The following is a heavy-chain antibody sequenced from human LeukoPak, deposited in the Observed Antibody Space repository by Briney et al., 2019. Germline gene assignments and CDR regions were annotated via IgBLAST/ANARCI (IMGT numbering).Heavy chain of an antibody. CDR1: GFTFSGYE. V-gene: IGHV3-48*03. CDR3: AKEGYYGSGSFPDY. D-gene: IGHD3-10*01. J-gene: IGHJ4*02. CDR2: ISISGTNM. Sequence: QPGGSLRLSCAASGFTFSGYEMNWVRQAPGKGLEWVSYISISGTNMLYADSVKGRFTISRDNSRTSLYLQMNSLRAEDTAVYYCAKEGYYGSGSFPDYWGRGTLVTVSS.